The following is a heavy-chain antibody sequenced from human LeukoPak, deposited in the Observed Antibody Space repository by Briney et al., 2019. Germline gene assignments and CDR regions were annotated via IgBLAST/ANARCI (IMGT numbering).Heavy chain of an antibody. D-gene: IGHD6-13*01. CDR3: ARGLTAGIAAALGY. CDR2: INHSGST. CDR1: GGSFSGYY. Sequence: PSETLSLTCAVYGGSFSGYYWSWIRQPPGKGLEWIGEINHSGSTNYNPSLKSRATISVDTSKNQFSLKLSSVTAADTAVYYCARGLTAGIAAALGYWGQGTLVTVSS. V-gene: IGHV4-34*01. J-gene: IGHJ4*02.